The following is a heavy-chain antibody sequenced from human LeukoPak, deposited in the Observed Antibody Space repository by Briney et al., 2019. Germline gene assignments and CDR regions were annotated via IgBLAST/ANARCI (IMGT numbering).Heavy chain of an antibody. CDR3: ARVGSSWSRKYNWFDP. CDR1: GYTFTSYG. D-gene: IGHD6-13*01. CDR2: ISAYNGNT. V-gene: IGHV1-18*01. Sequence: GASVKVSCKASGYTFTSYGISWVRQAPGQGLEWMGWISAYNGNTNYAQKLQGRVTMTTDTSTSTAYMELRSLRSDDTAVYYCARVGSSWSRKYNWFDPWGQGTLVTVSS. J-gene: IGHJ5*02.